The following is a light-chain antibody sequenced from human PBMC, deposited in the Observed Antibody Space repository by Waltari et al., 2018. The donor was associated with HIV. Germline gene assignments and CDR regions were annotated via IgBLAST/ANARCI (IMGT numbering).Light chain of an antibody. CDR2: EVT. CDR3: CSYSGGPAWL. CDR1: SSYFGNYNL. J-gene: IGLJ3*02. Sequence: QSALTQPASVSASPGQSIAISCTGISSYFGNYNLVSWFQHHPGKAPRLLIYEVTKRPSGVSDRFSGSKSGNTASLTISGLQAEDDADYYCCSYSGGPAWLFGGGTKLTVL. V-gene: IGLV2-23*02.